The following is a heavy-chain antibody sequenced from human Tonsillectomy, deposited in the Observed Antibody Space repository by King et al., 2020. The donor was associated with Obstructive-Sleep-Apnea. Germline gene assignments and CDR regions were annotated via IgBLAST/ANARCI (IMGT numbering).Heavy chain of an antibody. V-gene: IGHV1-69*06. CDR1: GDISSDFT. J-gene: IGHJ5*02. Sequence: LQLVQSGAEVKKPGSSVKVSCKASGDISSDFTLNWVRQAPGQGLEWMGGIIPIYGTTNYAQKFQDRVTITADKSTSTAYMELSNLRPEDTAVYYCATDRDNSAFWADGWFDPWGPGSLVTVSS. D-gene: IGHD6-19*01. CDR2: IIPIYGTT. CDR3: ATDRDNSAFWADGWFDP.